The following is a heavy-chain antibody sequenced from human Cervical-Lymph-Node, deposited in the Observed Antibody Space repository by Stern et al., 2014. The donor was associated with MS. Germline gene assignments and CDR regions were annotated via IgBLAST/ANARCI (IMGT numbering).Heavy chain of an antibody. CDR1: GYLFNGYY. Sequence: QDQLVQSGAEVKKPGASVKVSCKASGYLFNGYYIHWLRQAPGQGPEWVGWINPHTGDKRYSRGFQGRVPMTREMSINTAYMDLTRLRSDDSAVYYCARDTVLDEVSYNWFDSWGQGTRLIVSA. CDR2: INPHTGDK. CDR3: ARDTVLDEVSYNWFDS. J-gene: IGHJ5*01. V-gene: IGHV1-2*02. D-gene: IGHD1-1*01.